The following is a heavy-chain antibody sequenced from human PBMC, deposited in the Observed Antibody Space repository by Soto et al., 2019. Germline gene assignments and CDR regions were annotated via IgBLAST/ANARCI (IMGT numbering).Heavy chain of an antibody. CDR2: ISYDGSNK. CDR1: GFTFSSYG. V-gene: IGHV3-30*03. J-gene: IGHJ6*02. D-gene: IGHD3-16*01. CDR3: ARSMGGYYYYGMDV. Sequence: PGGSLRLSCAASGFTFSSYGMHWVRQAPGKGLEWVAVISYDGSNKYYADSVKGRFTISRDNSKNTLYLQMNSLRAEDTAVYYCARSMGGYYYYGMDVWGQGTTVTVSS.